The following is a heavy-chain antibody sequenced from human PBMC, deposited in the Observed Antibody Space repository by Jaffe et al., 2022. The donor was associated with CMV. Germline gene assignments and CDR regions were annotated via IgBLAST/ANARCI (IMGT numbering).Heavy chain of an antibody. D-gene: IGHD3-3*01. Sequence: QVQLVESGGGVVQPGRSLRLSCAASGFTFSSYGMHWVRQAPGKGLEWVAVIWYDGSNKYYADSVKGRFTISRDNSKNTLYLQMNSLRAEDTAVYYCARDIPHYDFWSGYYDYYYGMDVWGQGTTVTVSS. CDR3: ARDIPHYDFWSGYYDYYYGMDV. CDR2: IWYDGSNK. J-gene: IGHJ6*02. CDR1: GFTFSSYG. V-gene: IGHV3-33*01.